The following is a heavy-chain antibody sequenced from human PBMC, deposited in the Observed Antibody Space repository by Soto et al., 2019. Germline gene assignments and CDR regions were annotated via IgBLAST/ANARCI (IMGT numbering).Heavy chain of an antibody. J-gene: IGHJ6*02. V-gene: IGHV1-69*06. CDR3: ARVRIAVAGHYYYYGMDV. CDR1: GGTFSSYA. CDR2: IIPIFGTA. Sequence: GASVKVSCKASGGTFSSYAISWVRQAPGQGLEWMGGIIPIFGTANYAQKFQGRVTITADKSTSTAYMELSSLRSEDTAVYYCARVRIAVAGHYYYYGMDVWGQGTKVTVSS. D-gene: IGHD6-19*01.